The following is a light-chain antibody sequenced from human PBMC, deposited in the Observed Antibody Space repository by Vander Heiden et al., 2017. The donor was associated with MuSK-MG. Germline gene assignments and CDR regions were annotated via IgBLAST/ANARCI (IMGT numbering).Light chain of an antibody. CDR3: AAWDDSLSGRYV. CDR1: SSNIGSNY. Sequence: HSVLTQPPSASGTPGQRVTISRSGSSSNIGSNYVYWYQQLPGTAPKLLIYINNQRPSGVPDRFSGSKSGTSASLAISGLRSEDEADYYCAAWDDSLSGRYVFGTGTKVTVL. CDR2: INN. V-gene: IGLV1-47*02. J-gene: IGLJ1*01.